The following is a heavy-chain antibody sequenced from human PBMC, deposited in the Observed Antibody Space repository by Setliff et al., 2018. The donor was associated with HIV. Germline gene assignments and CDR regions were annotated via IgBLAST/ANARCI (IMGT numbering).Heavy chain of an antibody. CDR2: INPSGGIT. CDR1: GYTLTNYH. CDR3: ASAPLTTVTTGPRYYLDS. J-gene: IGHJ4*02. V-gene: IGHV1-46*01. D-gene: IGHD4-17*01. Sequence: ASVKVSCKAAGYTLTNYHMHWVRQAPGQGLEWMGVINPSGGITTSAQKFLGRATMTKDTSTSTVYMEVSNLKSEDTAVYYCASAPLTTVTTGPRYYLDSWGQGTLVTVSS.